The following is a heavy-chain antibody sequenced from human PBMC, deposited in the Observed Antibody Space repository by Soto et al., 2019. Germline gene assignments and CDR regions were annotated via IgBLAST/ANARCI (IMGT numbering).Heavy chain of an antibody. CDR2: ISYDGSNK. CDR1: GFTFSSYA. V-gene: IGHV3-30-3*01. Sequence: QVQLVESGGGVVQPGRSLRLSCAASGFTFSSYAMHWVRQAPGKGLGGVAVISYDGSNKYYADSVKGRFTISRDNSKNTLYLQMNSLRAEDTAVYYCARDKGGGGHNAFDIWGQGTMVTVSS. CDR3: ARDKGGGGHNAFDI. J-gene: IGHJ3*02. D-gene: IGHD2-15*01.